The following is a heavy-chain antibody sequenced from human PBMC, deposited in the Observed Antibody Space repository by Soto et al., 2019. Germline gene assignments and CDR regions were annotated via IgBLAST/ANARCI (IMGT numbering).Heavy chain of an antibody. CDR2: IIPMLTVR. Sequence: QVHLVQSGAEVKKPGSSVKVSCKAAGGTFSTYTLIWVRQAPGRGLEWMGRIIPMLTVRNSAQKFQGRVTLTAYKSTSTAFMELTSLRSDDTAVYYCSIGSWSAETFDVWGQGTMVTVSS. V-gene: IGHV1-69*02. CDR1: GGTFSTYT. J-gene: IGHJ3*01. D-gene: IGHD2-2*01. CDR3: SIGSWSAETFDV.